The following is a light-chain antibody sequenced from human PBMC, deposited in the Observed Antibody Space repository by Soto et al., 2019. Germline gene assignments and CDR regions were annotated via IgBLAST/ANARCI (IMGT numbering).Light chain of an antibody. J-gene: IGKJ1*01. CDR2: RAS. CDR1: QSISNW. Sequence: DIQMTHSPSTLSASVGDRVTITCRASQSISNWLAWYQQKPGKAPTLLIYRASNLEGGVPSRFSGSGSGTEFTLTISSLQPDDFATYYCQQYDSYSREFGQGTKVEIK. CDR3: QQYDSYSRE. V-gene: IGKV1-5*03.